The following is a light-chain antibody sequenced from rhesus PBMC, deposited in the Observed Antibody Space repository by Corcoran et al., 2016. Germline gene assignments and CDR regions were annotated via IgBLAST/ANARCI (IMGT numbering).Light chain of an antibody. V-gene: IGLV2-13*02. CDR1: SSDIGAYDR. Sequence: QTALTQSPSVSGSPGQSVTISCTGTSSDIGAYDRVSWYQLHPGKAPKLIIYEVPQRPSGVSDRFSGSKSANTASLTSSGLQPEDGADYFCGSSATTSAALFGGGTRLTVL. J-gene: IGLJ2*01. CDR3: GSSATTSAAL. CDR2: EVP.